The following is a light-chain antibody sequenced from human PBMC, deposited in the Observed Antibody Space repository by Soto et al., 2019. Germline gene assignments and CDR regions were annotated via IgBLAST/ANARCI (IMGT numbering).Light chain of an antibody. Sequence: DIQMTQSPSSLSASVGDRVTITCRASQSISSYLNWYQQKPGKAPKLLIYAASSLQSGVPSRFSGSGSGTDFTLTISSLLPEDFATYYCQQSYGYTFGQGTKLEIK. CDR2: AAS. V-gene: IGKV1-39*01. CDR1: QSISSY. CDR3: QQSYGYT. J-gene: IGKJ2*01.